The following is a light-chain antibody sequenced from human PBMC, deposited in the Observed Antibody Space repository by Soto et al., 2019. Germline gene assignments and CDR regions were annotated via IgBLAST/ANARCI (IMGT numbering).Light chain of an antibody. J-gene: IGKJ1*01. CDR3: QYYNDYCWT. CDR1: QTISSW. Sequence: DIQLTQSPSTLSASVGDRVTITCRASQTISSWLAWYQQKPGKAPNLLIYETSNLESGVPSRFSGSESGTEFTPTISSLQPDDFATYYCQYYNDYCWTFGQGTKVEIK. CDR2: ETS. V-gene: IGKV1-5*03.